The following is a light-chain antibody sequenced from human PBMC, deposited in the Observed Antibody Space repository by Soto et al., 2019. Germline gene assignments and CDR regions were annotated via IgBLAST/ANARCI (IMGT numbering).Light chain of an antibody. CDR2: AAS. V-gene: IGKV1-6*01. Sequence: AIQMTQSPSSLSASVGDRVTISCRASQGIGNALGWYQQKPGKPPKVLIYAASTLQSGVPSRFSGSGSGTDFTLTISCLQSEDFATYYCQQYYSYPRTFGQGTKVDIK. J-gene: IGKJ1*01. CDR1: QGIGNA. CDR3: QQYYSYPRT.